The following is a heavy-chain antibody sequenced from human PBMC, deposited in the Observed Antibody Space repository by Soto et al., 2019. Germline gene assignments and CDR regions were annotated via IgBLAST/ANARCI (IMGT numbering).Heavy chain of an antibody. CDR3: TTESPYGDFLFDF. CDR1: GFTFSIAW. Sequence: RRLSCAGSGFTFSIAWMSWVRQAPGKGLEWVGRIKSKPDGGATDYAAPVKGRFTISRDDSKNMLYLQLNSLKTEDTAVYYCTTESPYGDFLFDFWGQGTPVTVSS. CDR2: IKSKPDGGAT. D-gene: IGHD4-17*01. J-gene: IGHJ4*02. V-gene: IGHV3-15*01.